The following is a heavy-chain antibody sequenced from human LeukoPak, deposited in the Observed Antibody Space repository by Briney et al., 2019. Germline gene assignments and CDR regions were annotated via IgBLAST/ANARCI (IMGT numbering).Heavy chain of an antibody. V-gene: IGHV3-23*01. CDR2: ISGSGGST. Sequence: PGGSLRLSCAASGFTFSSYGMSWVRQAPGKGLEWVSAISGSGGSTYYADSVKGRFTISRDNSKNTLYLQMNSLRAEDTAVYYCAKDKGWLLWFDYWGQGTLVTVSS. D-gene: IGHD3-9*01. J-gene: IGHJ4*02. CDR1: GFTFSSYG. CDR3: AKDKGWLLWFDY.